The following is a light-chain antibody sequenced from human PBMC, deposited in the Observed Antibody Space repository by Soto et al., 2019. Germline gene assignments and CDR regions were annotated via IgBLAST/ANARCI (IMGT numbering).Light chain of an antibody. CDR3: RQYNKWPIT. V-gene: IGKV3-15*01. Sequence: EIVMTQSAGTLSVAPWESATLSCRASQSVSSDLACYQQKPGQAPRRLIYYTSTRATGFPARFSGGGSGTEFTLTISSLQSEDSAFYYCRQYNKWPITFGQGTRLEIK. CDR1: QSVSSD. CDR2: YTS. J-gene: IGKJ5*01.